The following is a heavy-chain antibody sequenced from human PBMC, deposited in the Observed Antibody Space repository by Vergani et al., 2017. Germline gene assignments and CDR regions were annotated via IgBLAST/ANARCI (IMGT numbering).Heavy chain of an antibody. V-gene: IGHV3-23*01. D-gene: IGHD3-22*01. J-gene: IGHJ4*02. CDR2: ISGRSDRT. Sequence: EVQLLESGGDLVQPGGSLRLSCAGSGFTFINYDMAWVRQAPGKGLEWVSSISGRSDRTYYADSVKGRFTFSRDKSKSMLYLQMNSLRAEDTAVYYCAKVYHYDVSDYAPPYYFDYWGQGTLVTVSS. CDR3: AKVYHYDVSDYAPPYYFDY. CDR1: GFTFINYD.